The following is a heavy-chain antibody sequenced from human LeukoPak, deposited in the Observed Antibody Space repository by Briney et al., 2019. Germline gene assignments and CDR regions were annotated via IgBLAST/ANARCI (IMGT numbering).Heavy chain of an antibody. Sequence: GGSLRLSCAASGFTFSSYGMHWVRQAPGKGLEWVAVISYDGSNKYYADSVKGRFTMSRDNSKNTLYLQMNSLRAEDTAVYYCAKDRGSCSSTSCYFIDYWGQGTLVTASS. V-gene: IGHV3-30*18. CDR1: GFTFSSYG. D-gene: IGHD2-2*01. CDR3: AKDRGSCSSTSCYFIDY. J-gene: IGHJ4*02. CDR2: ISYDGSNK.